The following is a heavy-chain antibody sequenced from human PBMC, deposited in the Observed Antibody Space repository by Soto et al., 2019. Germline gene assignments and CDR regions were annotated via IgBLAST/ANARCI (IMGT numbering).Heavy chain of an antibody. Sequence: SETLSLTCAVYGGSFSGYYWTWIRQPPGTGLEWIGEINHSGSTNYNPSLKSRVTISVDTSKNQFSLKLSSVTAADTAVYYCARDHYVYDILTGYGYYYGMDVWGQGTTVTVSS. CDR2: INHSGST. CDR1: GGSFSGYY. V-gene: IGHV4-34*01. D-gene: IGHD3-9*01. CDR3: ARDHYVYDILTGYGYYYGMDV. J-gene: IGHJ6*02.